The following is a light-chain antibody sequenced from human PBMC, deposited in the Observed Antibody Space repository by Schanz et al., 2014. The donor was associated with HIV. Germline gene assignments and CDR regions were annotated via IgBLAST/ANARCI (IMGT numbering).Light chain of an antibody. CDR1: SSNIGAGYD. CDR3: AAWDDSLSGRV. Sequence: QSVLAQPPSVSGAPGQRVTISCTGTSSNIGAGYDVHWYQLLPGTAPTLLIFDNTNRPSGVPARFSGSQSGTSASLAIIGLQFEDEAHYFCAAWDDSLSGRVFGGGTKLTVL. J-gene: IGLJ3*02. V-gene: IGLV1-40*01. CDR2: DNT.